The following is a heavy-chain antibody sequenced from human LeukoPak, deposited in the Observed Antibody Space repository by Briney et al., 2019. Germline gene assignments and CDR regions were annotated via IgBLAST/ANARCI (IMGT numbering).Heavy chain of an antibody. CDR2: ISYDGTDT. J-gene: IGHJ4*02. D-gene: IGHD4-23*01. CDR1: GFTFSNYA. Sequence: GGSLRLSCVASGFTFSNYAMHWVRQAPGKGLEWVAVISYDGTDTSYPDSVKGRFTISRDGSKNTLYLQMNGLRAEDTAVYYCAKDSVRWSPGGYYFDYWGQGTLVTVSS. CDR3: AKDSVRWSPGGYYFDY. V-gene: IGHV3-30*04.